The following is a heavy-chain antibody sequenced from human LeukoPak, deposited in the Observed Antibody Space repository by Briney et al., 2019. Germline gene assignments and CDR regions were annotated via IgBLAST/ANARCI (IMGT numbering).Heavy chain of an antibody. CDR1: GGSISSYY. J-gene: IGHJ4*02. CDR3: ARGIVGGTYFDN. Sequence: PSETLSLTCTVSGGSISSYYWSWIRQPPGKGLEWIAYIYYSGSTNYNPSLKSRVTISVDTSKNQVSLKLSSVTAADTAVYYCARGIVGGTYFDNWGQGTLVTVSS. CDR2: IYYSGST. V-gene: IGHV4-59*01. D-gene: IGHD1-26*01.